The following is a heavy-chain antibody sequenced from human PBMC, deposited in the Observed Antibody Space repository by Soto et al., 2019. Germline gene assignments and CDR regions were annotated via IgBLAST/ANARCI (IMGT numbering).Heavy chain of an antibody. Sequence: QVQLQESGPGLVKPSETLSLTCTVSGGSISRYFWGWIRQPPGKGLELIGYIYYTGSTKYHASLKNRVTISVDTSQHQFSLKLNSVTAADTAVYFCARSLRNDLFDYWGQGALVTVSS. D-gene: IGHD3-16*01. V-gene: IGHV4-59*01. J-gene: IGHJ4*02. CDR1: GGSISRYF. CDR2: IYYTGST. CDR3: ARSLRNDLFDY.